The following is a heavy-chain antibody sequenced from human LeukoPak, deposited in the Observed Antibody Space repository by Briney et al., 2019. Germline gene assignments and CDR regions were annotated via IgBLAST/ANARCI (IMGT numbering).Heavy chain of an antibody. V-gene: IGHV1-8*02. CDR1: GYTFTSYG. D-gene: IGHD1-26*01. CDR2: MNPNSGNT. Sequence: ASVKVSCKASGYTFTSYGISWVRQAPGQGLEWMGWMNPNSGNTGYAQKFQGRVTMTRNTSISTAYMELSSLRSEDTAVYYCASSNARVGATSPLDYWGQGTLVTVSS. J-gene: IGHJ4*02. CDR3: ASSNARVGATSPLDY.